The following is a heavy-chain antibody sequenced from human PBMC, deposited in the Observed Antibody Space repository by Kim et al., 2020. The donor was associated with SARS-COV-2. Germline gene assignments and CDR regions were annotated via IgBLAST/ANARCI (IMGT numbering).Heavy chain of an antibody. CDR1: GFNFSTYA. J-gene: IGHJ4*02. CDR2: ISASGSST. D-gene: IGHD6-19*01. V-gene: IGHV3-23*01. Sequence: GGSLRLSCTASGFNFSTYAMSWVRQAPGKGLEWVSGISASGSSTYYADSVKGRFTISRDNSKNTLYLQMNSLRAEDTAVHYCAKLVSPGITVAGRFEYWGQGTLVTVSS. CDR3: AKLVSPGITVAGRFEY.